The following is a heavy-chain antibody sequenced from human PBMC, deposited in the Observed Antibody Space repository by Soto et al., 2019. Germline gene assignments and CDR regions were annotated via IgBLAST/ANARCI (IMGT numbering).Heavy chain of an antibody. J-gene: IGHJ4*02. V-gene: IGHV3-23*01. CDR2: SRGSGGST. CDR1: GFTFSSYA. Sequence: HPGGSLRLSCAASGFTFSSYAMSWARQPPGKGLEWVSTSRGSGGSTYYAYAVKGRFTISRDNSKNTLYLQMNSLRAEDTAVYYCAKDRDQRKIYYFDYWGQGTLVTVSS. CDR3: AKDRDQRKIYYFDY. D-gene: IGHD2-2*01.